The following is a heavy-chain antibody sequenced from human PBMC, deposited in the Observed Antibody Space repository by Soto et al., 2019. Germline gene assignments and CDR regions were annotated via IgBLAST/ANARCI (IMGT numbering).Heavy chain of an antibody. Sequence: PGESLKISCAASGFTFSRFGMHWVRQAPGRGLEWVAVISYDESNKYYGDSVKGRFTISRDNSKNTLYLQMNSLRAEDTAVYYCANDQGLHVRGVDVWGQGTTVTVSS. J-gene: IGHJ6*02. CDR3: ANDQGLHVRGVDV. CDR1: GFTFSRFG. CDR2: ISYDESNK. V-gene: IGHV3-30*18.